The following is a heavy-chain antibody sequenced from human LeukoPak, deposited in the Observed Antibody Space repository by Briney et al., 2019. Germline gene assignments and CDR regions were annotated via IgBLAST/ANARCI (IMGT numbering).Heavy chain of an antibody. CDR3: ARDIPSHYYYDSSGYLDY. Sequence: GGSLRLSCAASGFTFSSYWMHWVRQAPGKGLVWVSRINSDGSSTSYADSVKGRFTISRDNAKNTLYLQMNSLRAEDTAVYYCARDIPSHYYYDSSGYLDYWGQGTLVTVSS. V-gene: IGHV3-74*01. CDR2: INSDGSST. CDR1: GFTFSSYW. J-gene: IGHJ4*02. D-gene: IGHD3-22*01.